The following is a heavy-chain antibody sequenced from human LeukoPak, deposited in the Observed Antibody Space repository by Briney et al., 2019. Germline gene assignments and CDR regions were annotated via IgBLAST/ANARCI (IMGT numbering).Heavy chain of an antibody. V-gene: IGHV3-23*01. CDR3: AKDNFLLWFGGSFDY. CDR1: GLTFSSYA. J-gene: IGHJ4*02. CDR2: ISGSGGST. D-gene: IGHD3-10*01. Sequence: GGSLRLSCAASGLTFSSYAMSWVRQAPGKGLEWVSAISGSGGSTYYADSVKGRFTISRDNSKNTLYLQMNSLRAEDTAVYYCAKDNFLLWFGGSFDYWGQGTLVTVSS.